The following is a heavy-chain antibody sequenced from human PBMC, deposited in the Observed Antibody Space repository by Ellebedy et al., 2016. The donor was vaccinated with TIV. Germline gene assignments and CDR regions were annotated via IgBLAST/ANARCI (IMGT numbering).Heavy chain of an antibody. Sequence: MPSETLSLTCAVSGGSISSTNWWSWVRQTPGKGLEWIGQVLHTGRTNYNTTLKSRVTISLDKSTNQFSLKLNSVPAADTSVYYCASLSILLAASLDYWGQGIMVTVSS. CDR1: GGSISSTNW. D-gene: IGHD6-25*01. CDR3: ASLSILLAASLDY. CDR2: VLHTGRT. J-gene: IGHJ4*02. V-gene: IGHV4-4*02.